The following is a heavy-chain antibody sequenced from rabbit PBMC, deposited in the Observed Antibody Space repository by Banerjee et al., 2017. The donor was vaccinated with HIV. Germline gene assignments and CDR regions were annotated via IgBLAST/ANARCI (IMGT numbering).Heavy chain of an antibody. D-gene: IGHD4-1*01. Sequence: QEQLVESGGGLVQPEGSLTLTCTASGFSFSDSYYMCWVRQAPGKGPEWIGCIDAGDSGDTIYASWAKGRFTISKTSSSTVTLQMTSLTAADTATYFCARDLAGVIGWNFGLWGPGTLVTVS. V-gene: IGHV1S45*01. CDR3: ARDLAGVIGWNFGL. CDR1: GFSFSDSYY. J-gene: IGHJ6*01. CDR2: IDAGDSGDT.